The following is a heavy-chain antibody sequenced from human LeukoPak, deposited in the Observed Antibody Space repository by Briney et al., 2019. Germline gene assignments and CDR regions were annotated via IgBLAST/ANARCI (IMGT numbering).Heavy chain of an antibody. Sequence: GGSLRLSCAASGFIFSDYYMSWIRQAPGKGLEWVSYISSSGSTIYYADSVNGRFTISRDNAKNSLYLQMNGLRAEDTAVYYCARDFSPHYVWGSYRFYWGQGTLVTVSS. J-gene: IGHJ4*02. CDR1: GFIFSDYY. CDR3: ARDFSPHYVWGSYRFY. D-gene: IGHD3-16*02. CDR2: ISSSGSTI. V-gene: IGHV3-11*01.